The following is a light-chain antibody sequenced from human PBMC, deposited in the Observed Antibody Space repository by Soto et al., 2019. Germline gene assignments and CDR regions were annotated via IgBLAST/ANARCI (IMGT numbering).Light chain of an antibody. CDR1: QVIQKS. CDR2: GAS. V-gene: IGKV1-27*01. CDR3: QKYKKAPWT. J-gene: IGKJ1*01. Sequence: DIEMTQSPSSLSASVGDRVTISCRASQVIQKSVAWYQQKPGKAPKLLIYGASTLQSGVPSRFSGSGSGTDFILTISSLEPEDVATYYCQKYKKAPWTFGQGTKVDVK.